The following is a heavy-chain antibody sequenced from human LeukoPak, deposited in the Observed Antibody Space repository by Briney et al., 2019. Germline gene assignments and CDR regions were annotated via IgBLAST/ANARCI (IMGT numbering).Heavy chain of an antibody. Sequence: GGSLRLSCAASGFTFSSYSMNWARQAPGKGLEWVSSISSSSSYIYYADSVKGRFTISRDNAKNSLYLQMNSLRAEDTAVYYRAVRFLEWLSNAFDIWGQGTMVTVSS. CDR2: ISSSSSYI. CDR1: GFTFSSYS. D-gene: IGHD3-3*01. CDR3: AVRFLEWLSNAFDI. J-gene: IGHJ3*02. V-gene: IGHV3-21*01.